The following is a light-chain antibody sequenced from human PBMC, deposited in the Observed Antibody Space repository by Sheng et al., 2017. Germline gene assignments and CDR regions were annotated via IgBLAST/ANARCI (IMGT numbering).Light chain of an antibody. V-gene: IGKV1-9*01. CDR3: QQLNSFVFT. CDR1: QGISSY. Sequence: DIQLTQSPSFLSASVGDRVTITCRASQGISSYLAWYQQKPGKAPKLLIYAASTLQSGVPSRFSGSGSGTEFTLTISSLQPDDFATYYCQQLNSFVFTFGPGTRVDIK. CDR2: AAS. J-gene: IGKJ3*01.